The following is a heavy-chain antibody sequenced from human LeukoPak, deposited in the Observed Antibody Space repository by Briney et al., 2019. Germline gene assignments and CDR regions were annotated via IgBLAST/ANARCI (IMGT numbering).Heavy chain of an antibody. CDR1: GGSFSGYY. D-gene: IGHD3-22*01. Sequence: SSETLSLTCAVYGGSFSGYYYTWIRQPPGKGLEWIGEIHHSGSTNYNPSLKSRVTISVDTSKNQFSLKLSSVTAADTAVYYCARGGGLLRSSGYYWGQGTLVTVSS. J-gene: IGHJ4*02. CDR2: IHHSGST. V-gene: IGHV4-34*01. CDR3: ARGGGLLRSSGYY.